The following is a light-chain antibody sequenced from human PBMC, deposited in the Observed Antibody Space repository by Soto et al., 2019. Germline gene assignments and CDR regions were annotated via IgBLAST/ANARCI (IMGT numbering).Light chain of an antibody. CDR2: GAS. Sequence: EIVLTQSPGTLSLSPGERATLSCRASQSVSSYYLAWYQQKPGQAPRLLIYGASSRATGIPDRFSGSGSGTDFTLTISRLEPEDFAVYYCQQYSSSHQPITFGQGTRLEIK. V-gene: IGKV3-20*01. CDR1: QSVSSYY. J-gene: IGKJ5*01. CDR3: QQYSSSHQPIT.